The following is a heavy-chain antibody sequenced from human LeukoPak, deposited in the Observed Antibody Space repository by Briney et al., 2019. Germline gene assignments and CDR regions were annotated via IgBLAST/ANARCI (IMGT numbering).Heavy chain of an antibody. V-gene: IGHV3-7*01. D-gene: IGHD3-9*01. J-gene: IGHJ4*02. CDR2: IKQDGSEK. CDR3: AKYYDILNGYDY. Sequence: GGSLRLSCAASGFTFSTYWMGWVRQTPGKGLEWVANIKQDGSEKYYVDSVKGRFTISRDNVKNSLYLQMNSLRAEDTAVYYCAKYYDILNGYDYWGQGTLVTVSS. CDR1: GFTFSTYW.